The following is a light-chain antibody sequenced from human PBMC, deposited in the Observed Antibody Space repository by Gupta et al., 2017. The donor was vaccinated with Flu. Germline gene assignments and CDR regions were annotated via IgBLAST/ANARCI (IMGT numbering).Light chain of an antibody. Sequence: EIQLTQSPSSLSASVGDRVTITCRASEFISNNLNWYQKKPGKAPNLLIYAASTLQSGVPSRFSGSESGTDFTLTISRLLHEDSANYYCQQSYTIPSFGGGTKVEIK. CDR1: EFISNN. CDR3: QQSYTIPS. J-gene: IGKJ4*01. V-gene: IGKV1-39*01. CDR2: AAS.